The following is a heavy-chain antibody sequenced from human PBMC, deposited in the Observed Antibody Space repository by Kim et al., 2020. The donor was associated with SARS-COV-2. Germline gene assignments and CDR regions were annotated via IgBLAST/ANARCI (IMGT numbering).Heavy chain of an antibody. D-gene: IGHD1-1*01. J-gene: IGHJ4*02. CDR3: ATAHVAVGTEEGYYFDY. V-gene: IGHV3-9*01. Sequence: GGSLRLSCAASGFTFGDYAMHWVRQAPGKGLEWVSGISWNSGSIGSAYAVKGRFTISIDNAKNSLYLQMNSLRAEDKALYYCATAHVAVGTEEGYYFDYWGQGTLVTVSS. CDR2: ISWNSGSI. CDR1: GFTFGDYA.